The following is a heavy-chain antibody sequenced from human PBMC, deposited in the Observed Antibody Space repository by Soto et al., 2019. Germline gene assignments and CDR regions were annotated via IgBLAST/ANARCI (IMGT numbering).Heavy chain of an antibody. Sequence: ASVKVSCKASGYTSTNLDVNWVRQATGQGLEWMGWMNPSSDTGYAQKFQGRLTMTRDTSTSTVYMELTSLRSEDTAVYYCARNQKAAEFNSWGQGTLVPVSS. CDR2: MNPSSDT. CDR1: GYTSTNLD. V-gene: IGHV1-8*01. D-gene: IGHD6-13*01. J-gene: IGHJ5*01. CDR3: ARNQKAAEFNS.